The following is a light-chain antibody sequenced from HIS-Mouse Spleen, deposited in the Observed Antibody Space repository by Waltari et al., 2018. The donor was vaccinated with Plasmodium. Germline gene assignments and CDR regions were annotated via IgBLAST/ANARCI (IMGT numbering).Light chain of an antibody. V-gene: IGKV3-15*01. Sequence: EIVMTQSPATLSVSPGERATLSCRASQSVSSNLAWYQQKPGQAPRLLIYGASPRATGIPARFSGSGSGTELTLTISSLQSEDFAVYYCQQYNNWSFTFGPGTKVDIK. CDR1: QSVSSN. J-gene: IGKJ3*01. CDR2: GAS. CDR3: QQYNNWSFT.